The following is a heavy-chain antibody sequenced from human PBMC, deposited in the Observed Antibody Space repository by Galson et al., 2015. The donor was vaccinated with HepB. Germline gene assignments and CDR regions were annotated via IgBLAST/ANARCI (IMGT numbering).Heavy chain of an antibody. V-gene: IGHV3-48*01. J-gene: IGHJ6*03. D-gene: IGHD3-10*01. CDR1: GFTFSPYT. CDR3: ARERGGRYMDV. CDR2: IISNSNNI. Sequence: SLRLSCAASGFTFSPYTMNWVRQAPGKGLECISYIISNSNNIYYADSVKGRFTISRDNAKSSLYLQMNSLRAEDTAVYYCARERGGRYMDVWGKGTTVTAS.